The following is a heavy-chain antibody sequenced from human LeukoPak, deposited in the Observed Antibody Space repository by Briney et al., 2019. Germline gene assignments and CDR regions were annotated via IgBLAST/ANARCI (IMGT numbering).Heavy chain of an antibody. CDR3: ANTDLEWELPIDY. V-gene: IGHV3-20*04. CDR2: ITWNGGST. CDR1: GFTFDDYG. Sequence: GGSLRLSCAASGFTFDDYGMSWVRQAPGKGLEWVSGITWNGGSTGYADSVKGRFTISRDNAKNSLYLQMNSLRAEDPAVYYCANTDLEWELPIDYWGQGTLVTVSS. D-gene: IGHD1-26*01. J-gene: IGHJ4*02.